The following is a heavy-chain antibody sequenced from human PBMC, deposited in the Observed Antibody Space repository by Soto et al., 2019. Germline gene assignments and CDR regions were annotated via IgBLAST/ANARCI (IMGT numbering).Heavy chain of an antibody. Sequence: TSETLSLTCTVSGGSISSSSYYWGWIRQPPGKGLEWIGSIYYSGSTYYNPSLKSRVTISVDTSKNQFSLKLSSVTAADTAVYYCARPAYCGGDCYSYYGMDVWGQGTTVTVSS. D-gene: IGHD2-21*02. CDR3: ARPAYCGGDCYSYYGMDV. CDR1: GGSISSSSYY. V-gene: IGHV4-39*01. J-gene: IGHJ6*02. CDR2: IYYSGST.